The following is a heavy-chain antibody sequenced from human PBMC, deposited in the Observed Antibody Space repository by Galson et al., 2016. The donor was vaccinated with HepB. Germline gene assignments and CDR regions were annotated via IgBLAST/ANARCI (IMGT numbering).Heavy chain of an antibody. Sequence: SLRLSCAASGFTFSTYAMSWVRQAPGKGLEWISGITGNGGGTYYADSVKGRFTISRDPSKITLYLQMSSLRVEDTAIYLCAKDYTGSTVGWSDGLDVWGQGTLVTVSS. CDR1: GFTFSTYA. CDR3: AKDYTGSTVGWSDGLDV. D-gene: IGHD1-7*01. CDR2: ITGNGGGT. V-gene: IGHV3-23*01. J-gene: IGHJ4*02.